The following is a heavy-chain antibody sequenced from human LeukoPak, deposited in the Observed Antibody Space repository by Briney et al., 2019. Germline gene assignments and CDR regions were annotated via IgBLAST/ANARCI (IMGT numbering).Heavy chain of an antibody. CDR2: IYYSGST. Sequence: PSETLSLTCSVSADSITRYYWSWIRQPPGKGLEWIGYIYYSGSTNYNPSLKSRVTISVDTSKNQFSLKLSSVTAADTAVYYCARGRCSSTSCYDYWAQGTLVTVSS. CDR3: ARGRCSSTSCYDY. V-gene: IGHV4-59*13. J-gene: IGHJ4*02. CDR1: ADSITRYY. D-gene: IGHD2-2*01.